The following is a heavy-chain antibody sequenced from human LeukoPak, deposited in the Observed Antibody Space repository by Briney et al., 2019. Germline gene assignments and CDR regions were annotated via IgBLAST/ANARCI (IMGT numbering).Heavy chain of an antibody. D-gene: IGHD4-11*01. CDR3: ARVSSEGDYDY. J-gene: IGHJ4*02. CDR1: GGSFSGYY. V-gene: IGHV4-34*01. Sequence: SETLSLTCAVYGGSFSGYYWSWIRQPPGKGLEWIGEINHSGSTNYNPSLKSRVTMSVDTSKNQFSLKLSSVTAADTAVYYCARVSSEGDYDYWGQGTLVTVSS. CDR2: INHSGST.